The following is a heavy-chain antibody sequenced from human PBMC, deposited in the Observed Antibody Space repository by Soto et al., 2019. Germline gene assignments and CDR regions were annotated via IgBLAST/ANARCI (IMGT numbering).Heavy chain of an antibody. J-gene: IGHJ5*02. Sequence: PRESLKISCKGSGYSFTSYWIGWVRQMPGKGLEWMGIIYPGDSDTRYSPSFQGQVTISADKSISTAYLQWSSLKASDTAMYYCARSPLVGGVAFDPWGQGTLVTVSS. CDR2: IYPGDSDT. CDR1: GYSFTSYW. V-gene: IGHV5-51*01. CDR3: ARSPLVGGVAFDP. D-gene: IGHD2-2*01.